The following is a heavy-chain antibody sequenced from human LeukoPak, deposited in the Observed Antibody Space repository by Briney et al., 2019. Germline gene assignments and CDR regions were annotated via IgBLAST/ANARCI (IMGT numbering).Heavy chain of an antibody. CDR3: ARGLYCSSTSCYPNYYYYMDV. J-gene: IGHJ6*03. CDR1: GFTFSSYW. D-gene: IGHD2-2*01. V-gene: IGHV3-7*01. CDR2: IKQDGSEK. Sequence: PGGSLRLSCAASGFTFSSYWMSWVRQAPGKGLEWVANIKQDGSEKYYVDSVKGRFTISRDNAKNSLYLQMNSLRAEDTAVYYCARGLYCSSTSCYPNYYYYMDVWGKGTTVTVSS.